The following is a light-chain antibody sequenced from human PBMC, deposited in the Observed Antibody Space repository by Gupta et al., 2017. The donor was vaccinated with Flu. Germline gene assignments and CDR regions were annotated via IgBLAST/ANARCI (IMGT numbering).Light chain of an antibody. CDR1: SSDVGSYNR. Sequence: QSALTQPPSVSGSPGQSVTISCTGTSSDVGSYNRVSWYQQPPGTAPKLMIYEVNNRPSGVPDRFSGSKSGNTASLTISGLQAEDEADYYCSLYTSSGTLVFGGGTKLTVL. CDR2: EVN. V-gene: IGLV2-18*01. J-gene: IGLJ3*02. CDR3: SLYTSSGTLV.